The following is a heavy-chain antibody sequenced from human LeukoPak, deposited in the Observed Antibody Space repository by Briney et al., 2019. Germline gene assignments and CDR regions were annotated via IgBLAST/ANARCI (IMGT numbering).Heavy chain of an antibody. V-gene: IGHV4-59*11. D-gene: IGHD3-22*01. J-gene: IGHJ5*02. CDR3: ARLYDSSGYTNWLDP. CDR1: GGSISSHY. Sequence: NPSETLSLTCTVSGGSISSHYWSWIRQPPGKGLEWIGYIYYSGSSKYNPSLKSRVTISVDTSKNQFSLKLSSVTAAETAVYYCARLYDSSGYTNWLDPWGQGTLVTVSS. CDR2: IYYSGSS.